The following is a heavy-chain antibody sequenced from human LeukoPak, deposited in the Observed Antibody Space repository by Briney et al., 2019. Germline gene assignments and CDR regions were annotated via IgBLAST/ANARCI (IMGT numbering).Heavy chain of an antibody. CDR1: GGSISSYF. CDR3: AREDYDDSGAWYFDL. Sequence: SETLSLTCTVSGGSISSYFWSWIRQPAGKGLEWIGRIYSNENTNYNPSLKSRVTMSVDKSKNQFSLKLTSVTAADTAVYYCAREDYDDSGAWYFDLWGRGTLVIVSS. D-gene: IGHD3-3*01. J-gene: IGHJ2*01. CDR2: IYSNENT. V-gene: IGHV4-4*07.